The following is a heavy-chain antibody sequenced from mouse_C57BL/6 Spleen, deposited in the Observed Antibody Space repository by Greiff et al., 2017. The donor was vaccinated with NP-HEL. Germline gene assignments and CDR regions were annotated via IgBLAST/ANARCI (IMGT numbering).Heavy chain of an antibody. CDR1: GYAFSSSW. V-gene: IGHV1-82*01. Sequence: QVQLQQSGPELVKPGASVKISCKASGYAFSSSWMNWVKQRPGKGLEWIGRIYPGDGDTNYNGKFKGKATLTADKSSSTAYMQLSSLTSEDSAVYFCARGTPDYFDYWGKGTTLTVSS. CDR2: IYPGDGDT. D-gene: IGHD3-3*01. CDR3: ARGTPDYFDY. J-gene: IGHJ2*01.